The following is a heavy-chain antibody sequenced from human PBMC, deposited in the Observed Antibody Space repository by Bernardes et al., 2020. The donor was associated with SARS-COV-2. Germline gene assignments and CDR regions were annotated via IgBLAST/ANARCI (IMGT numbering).Heavy chain of an antibody. V-gene: IGHV4-4*07. CDR1: GGSISSYY. CDR2: IYTSGST. D-gene: IGHD6-13*01. Sequence: SEPLSLTCTVSGGSISSYYWSWIRQPAGKGLEWIGRIYTSGSTNYNPSLKSRVTMSVDTSKNQFSLKLSSVTAADTAVYYCAVQSSSWYGYYYYGMDVWGQGTTVTVSS. CDR3: AVQSSSWYGYYYYGMDV. J-gene: IGHJ6*02.